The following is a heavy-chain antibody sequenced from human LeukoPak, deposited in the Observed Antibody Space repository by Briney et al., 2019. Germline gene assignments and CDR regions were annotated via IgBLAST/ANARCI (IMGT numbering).Heavy chain of an antibody. D-gene: IGHD3-10*01. CDR3: ARWGTFYYGSGVRGDY. V-gene: IGHV3-43D*03. J-gene: IGHJ4*02. CDR2: ISWDGGST. CDR1: GFTFDDYA. Sequence: GGSLRLSCAASGFTFDDYAMHWVRQAPGKGLEWVSLISWDGGSTYYADSVKGRFTISRDNAKNSLYLQMNSLRAEDTAVYYCARWGTFYYGSGVRGDYWGQGTLVTVSS.